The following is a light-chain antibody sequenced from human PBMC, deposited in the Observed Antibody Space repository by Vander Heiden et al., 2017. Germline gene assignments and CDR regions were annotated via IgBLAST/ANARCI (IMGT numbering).Light chain of an antibody. V-gene: IGKV1-5*03. J-gene: IGKJ2*01. CDR3: QQHNSYSYT. CDR2: KAS. CDR1: QSISSW. Sequence: DIQMTQTPSMFSASVGDRVTITFRASQSISSWLAWYQQKPGKAPKLLIYKASNLESGVPSRFSGSGSGTEFILTISSLQPDDSATYYCQQHNSYSYTFGQGTKLEIK.